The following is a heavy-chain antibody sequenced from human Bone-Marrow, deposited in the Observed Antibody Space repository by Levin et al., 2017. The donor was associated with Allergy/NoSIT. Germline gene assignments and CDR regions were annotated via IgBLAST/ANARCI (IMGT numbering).Heavy chain of an antibody. CDR2: ISSEGRNK. D-gene: IGHD1-7*01. CDR1: RFTFSSFA. J-gene: IGHJ4*02. V-gene: IGHV3-30*12. CDR3: AREIGWELQGYLDY. Sequence: SCAASRFTFSSFAMHWVRQAPGKGLEWVAGISSEGRNKYFSDLVKGRFTISRDNSKNIMFLQLNSLRVEDTAMYFCAREIGWELQGYLDYWGQGIQVTVSS.